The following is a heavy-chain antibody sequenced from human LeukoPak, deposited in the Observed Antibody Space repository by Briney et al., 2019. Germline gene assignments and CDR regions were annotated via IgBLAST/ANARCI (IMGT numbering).Heavy chain of an antibody. Sequence: PGGSLRLSCAASGFTLSSYSMNWVRQAPGKGLEWVSSISSSSSYIYYADSVKGRFTISRDNAKNSLYLQMNSLRAEDTAVYYCARGLYDSSGYDYFDYWGQGTLVTVSS. CDR2: ISSSSSYI. J-gene: IGHJ4*02. V-gene: IGHV3-21*01. D-gene: IGHD3-22*01. CDR3: ARGLYDSSGYDYFDY. CDR1: GFTLSSYS.